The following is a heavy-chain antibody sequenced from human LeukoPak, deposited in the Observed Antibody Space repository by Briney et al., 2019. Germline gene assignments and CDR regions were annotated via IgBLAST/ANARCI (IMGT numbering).Heavy chain of an antibody. Sequence: RTGGSLILSCATSGFTFISYAMNWVRQAPGRGLEWVSSISSSSRHIYYADSVKGRFTISRDNAKNSLYLQMNSLRAEDTAVYYCAREVGPGDYWGQGTLVTVSS. CDR1: GFTFISYA. CDR2: ISSSSRHI. J-gene: IGHJ4*02. V-gene: IGHV3-21*01. CDR3: AREVGPGDY.